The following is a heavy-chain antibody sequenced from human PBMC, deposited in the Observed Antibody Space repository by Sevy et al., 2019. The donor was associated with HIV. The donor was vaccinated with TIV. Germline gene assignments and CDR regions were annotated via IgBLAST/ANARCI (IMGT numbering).Heavy chain of an antibody. CDR1: GFTFSSYA. D-gene: IGHD4-17*01. CDR2: ISYDGSNK. V-gene: IGHV3-30*04. Sequence: GGSLRLSCAASGFTFSSYAMHWVRQAPGKGLEWVAVISYDGSNKYYADSVKGRFTISRDNSKNTLYLQMNSLRAEDTAVYYCARWVTTFRNHVLLLFYDYWGQGTLVTVSS. J-gene: IGHJ4*02. CDR3: ARWVTTFRNHVLLLFYDY.